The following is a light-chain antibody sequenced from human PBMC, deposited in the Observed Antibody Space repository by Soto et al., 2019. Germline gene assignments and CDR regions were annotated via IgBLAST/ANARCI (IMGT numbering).Light chain of an antibody. J-gene: IGLJ3*02. Sequence: QSVLTQPPSVSGAPGQRVTISCTGISSNIGAGYDVHWYQQLPGTAPKLLIYGNSNRPSGVPDRFSGSKSGTSASLAITGLQAEDEADYYCQSYDSSLSGPWVFGGGTKLTVL. CDR1: SSNIGAGYD. CDR3: QSYDSSLSGPWV. V-gene: IGLV1-40*01. CDR2: GNS.